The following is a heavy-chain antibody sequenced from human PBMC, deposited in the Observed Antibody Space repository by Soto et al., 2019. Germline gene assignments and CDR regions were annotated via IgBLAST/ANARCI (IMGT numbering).Heavy chain of an antibody. CDR3: AREGSADVENSYIHYYGMDV. D-gene: IGHD3-10*01. V-gene: IGHV1-69*13. J-gene: IGHJ6*02. CDR2: IIPIFGTA. Sequence: ASVKVSCKASGGTFISYAISWVRQAPGQGLEWMGGIIPIFGTANYAQKFQGRVTITADESTSTAYMELSSLRSEDTAVYYCAREGSADVENSYIHYYGMDVCGQGTTVPVS. CDR1: GGTFISYA.